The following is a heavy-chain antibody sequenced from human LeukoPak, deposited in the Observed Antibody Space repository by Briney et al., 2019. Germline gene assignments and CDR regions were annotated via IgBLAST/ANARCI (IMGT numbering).Heavy chain of an antibody. J-gene: IGHJ4*02. CDR1: GYTFTSYY. D-gene: IGHD6-19*01. CDR2: INPSGGST. CDR3: AREVAGLNYFDY. Sequence: ASVKVSCKESGYTFTSYYMHWVRQAPGQGLEWMGIINPSGGSTSYAQKFQGRVTMTRDTSTSTVYMELSSLRSEDTAVYYCAREVAGLNYFDYWGQGTLVTVSS. V-gene: IGHV1-46*01.